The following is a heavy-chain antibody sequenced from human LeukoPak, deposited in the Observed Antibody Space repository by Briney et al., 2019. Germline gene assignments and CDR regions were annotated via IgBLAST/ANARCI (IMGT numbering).Heavy chain of an antibody. J-gene: IGHJ4*02. CDR2: INPNTGGT. Sequence: ASVKVSCKASGYTFTGYYMHWVRQAPGQGLEWMGWINPNTGGTNYAQKFQGRVTMTRDTSISTAYMELSRLKSDDTAMYYCASLSGYYYVDYWGQGSLVTVSS. D-gene: IGHD3-22*01. V-gene: IGHV1-2*02. CDR3: ASLSGYYYVDY. CDR1: GYTFTGYY.